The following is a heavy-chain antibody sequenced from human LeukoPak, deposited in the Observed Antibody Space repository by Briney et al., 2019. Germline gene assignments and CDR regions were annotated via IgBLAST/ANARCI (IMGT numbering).Heavy chain of an antibody. CDR2: ISTTGSTI. J-gene: IGHJ4*02. D-gene: IGHD6-19*01. Sequence: GGSLRLSCAASGFTFSTYSMSWVRQAPGKGLDWVSYISTTGSTIYYADSVKGRFTISRDNAKNSLYLQMDSLRAEDTAVYYCARVRGGWYDDYWGQGTLVTVSS. CDR3: ARVRGGWYDDY. CDR1: GFTFSTYS. V-gene: IGHV3-48*04.